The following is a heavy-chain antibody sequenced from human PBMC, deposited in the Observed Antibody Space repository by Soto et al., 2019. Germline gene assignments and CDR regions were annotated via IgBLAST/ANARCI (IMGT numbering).Heavy chain of an antibody. J-gene: IGHJ5*02. D-gene: IGHD3-10*01. V-gene: IGHV2-5*02. CDR2: IYWDADK. Sequence: QITLKESGPTLVKPTQTLTLTCTFSGFSLTTRGVGVGWIRQPPGTALECLALIYWDADKRYSPSLPSRLSTTKDTSKNQVVLTLTNVDPVDTATYYCSHIPNYYQNAWFDPWGQGTLVSLSS. CDR1: GFSLTTRGVG. CDR3: SHIPNYYQNAWFDP.